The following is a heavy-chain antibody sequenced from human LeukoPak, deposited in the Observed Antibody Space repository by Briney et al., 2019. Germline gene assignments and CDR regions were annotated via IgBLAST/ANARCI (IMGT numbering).Heavy chain of an antibody. CDR2: IYHSGRT. Sequence: SETLSLTCTVSGGSISSGDYYWSWIRQPPGKGLEWIGSIYHSGRTYYSPSLKSRVTISVDTSKNQFSLRLSSVTAADTAVYYCARLIPLTLGAAYFDYWGQGTLVTVSS. D-gene: IGHD4/OR15-4a*01. CDR3: ARLIPLTLGAAYFDY. V-gene: IGHV4-39*01. CDR1: GGSISSGDYY. J-gene: IGHJ4*02.